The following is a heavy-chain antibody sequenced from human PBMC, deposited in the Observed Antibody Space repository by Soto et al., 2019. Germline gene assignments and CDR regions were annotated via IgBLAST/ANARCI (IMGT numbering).Heavy chain of an antibody. Sequence: QVQLQQWGAGLLQPSETLSLTCAVYGGSFSGYYWSWIRQPPGKGLAWIGEINHSGSTNYNPSLKSRVTISVDASKNQFSLQLSSVTAADTAVYYCARERGYCSSTSCYYYYYYGMDVWGQGTTVTVSS. CDR1: GGSFSGYY. CDR2: INHSGST. CDR3: ARERGYCSSTSCYYYYYYGMDV. D-gene: IGHD2-2*01. V-gene: IGHV4-34*01. J-gene: IGHJ6*02.